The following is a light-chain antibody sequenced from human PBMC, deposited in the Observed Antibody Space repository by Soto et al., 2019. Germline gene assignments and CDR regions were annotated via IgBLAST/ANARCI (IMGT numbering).Light chain of an antibody. Sequence: QSALTQPAAVSGSPGQSITISCTGTSSDVGPYNYVSWYQHHPGKAPTLLIYEVTTRPSGVSNRFSGSKSANTASLPISRLQAEDEADYYCSSYPTTNTRACVSGAQSKVTV. CDR2: EVT. V-gene: IGLV2-14*01. J-gene: IGLJ1*01. CDR3: SSYPTTNTRACV. CDR1: SSDVGPYNY.